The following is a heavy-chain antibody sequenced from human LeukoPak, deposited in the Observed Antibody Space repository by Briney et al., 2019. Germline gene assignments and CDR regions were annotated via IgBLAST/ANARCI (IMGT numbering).Heavy chain of an antibody. J-gene: IGHJ4*02. Sequence: KPGGSLRLSCAASGFTFSSYSMNWVRQAPGKGLEWVSSMSVSSGLIYYADSVKGRFTISRDNAKSSLYLQMNPLRVEDTAVYYCAREFAGSASGAGYWGQGTLVTVSS. CDR2: MSVSSGLI. V-gene: IGHV3-21*01. CDR1: GFTFSSYS. D-gene: IGHD1-26*01. CDR3: AREFAGSASGAGY.